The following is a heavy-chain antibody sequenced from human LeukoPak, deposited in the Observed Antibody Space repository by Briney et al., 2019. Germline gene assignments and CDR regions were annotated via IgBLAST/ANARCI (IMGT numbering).Heavy chain of an antibody. CDR3: ARGGIGYCTSTSCSFDS. D-gene: IGHD2-2*01. CDR1: GDSVSTNSAA. V-gene: IGHV6-1*01. Sequence: SQTLSLTCAISGDSVSTNSAAWNWIRQSPSRGLEWLGRTYYRSKWYNDYGVSVKSRITINPDTSKNQFSLQLNPVTPEDTAVYYCARGGIGYCTSTSCSFDSWGQGTLVTVSS. J-gene: IGHJ4*02. CDR2: TYYRSKWYN.